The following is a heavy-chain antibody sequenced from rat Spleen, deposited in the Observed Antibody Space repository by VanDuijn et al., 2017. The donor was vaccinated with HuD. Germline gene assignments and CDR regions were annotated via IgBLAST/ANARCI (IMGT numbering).Heavy chain of an antibody. D-gene: IGHD1-2*01. J-gene: IGHJ4*01. CDR2: ITNTGGST. V-gene: IGHV5-31*01. CDR3: TRKNYYSHVMDA. Sequence: EVQLMESGGGLVQPGRSLKLSCVASGFTFNNYWMTWIRQAPGKGLEWIASITNTGGSTYYPDSVKGRFTISRDSAKTTLYLQMNSLRSEDTATYFCTRKNYYSHVMDAWGQGASVTVSS. CDR1: GFTFNNYW.